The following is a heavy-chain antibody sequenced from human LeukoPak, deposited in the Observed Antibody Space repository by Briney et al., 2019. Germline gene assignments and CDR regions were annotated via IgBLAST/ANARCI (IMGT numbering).Heavy chain of an antibody. CDR2: ITPFNGNT. CDR3: ARGQYGSGLFVGMDV. CDR1: GYTFTYRY. Sequence: GASVKVSCKASGYTFTYRYLHWVRQAPGQALEWMGWITPFNGNTNYAQKFQDRVTITRDRSMSTAYMELSSLRSEDTAVYYCARGQYGSGLFVGMDVWGQGTTVTVSS. D-gene: IGHD3-10*01. J-gene: IGHJ6*02. V-gene: IGHV1-45*02.